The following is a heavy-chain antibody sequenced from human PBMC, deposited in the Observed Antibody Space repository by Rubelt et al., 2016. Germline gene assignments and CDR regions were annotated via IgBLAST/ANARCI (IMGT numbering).Heavy chain of an antibody. J-gene: IGHJ4*02. Sequence: GKGLVWVSRINSDGSSTSYADSVKGRFTISRDNSKNTLYLQMNSLRAEDTAVYYCAKVPIAVAGYLDYWGQGTLVTVSS. CDR2: INSDGSST. V-gene: IGHV3-74*01. D-gene: IGHD6-19*01. CDR3: AKVPIAVAGYLDY.